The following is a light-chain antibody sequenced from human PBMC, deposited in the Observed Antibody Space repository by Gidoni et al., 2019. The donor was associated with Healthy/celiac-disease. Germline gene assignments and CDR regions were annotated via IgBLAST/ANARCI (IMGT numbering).Light chain of an antibody. CDR1: QSIISY. CDR2: AAS. CDR3: QQSYSTSWT. V-gene: IGKV1-39*01. Sequence: DIQLTQSPSSLSASAGDRVTITCRASQSIISYLNCYQQKPGKAPKLLIYAASSLQSGVPSRFSGSGSGKDFTLTISSLQPEDFATYYCQQSYSTSWTFGQGTKVEIK. J-gene: IGKJ1*01.